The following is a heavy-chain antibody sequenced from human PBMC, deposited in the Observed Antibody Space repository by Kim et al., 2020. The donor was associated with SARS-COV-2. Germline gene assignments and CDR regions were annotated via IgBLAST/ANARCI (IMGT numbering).Heavy chain of an antibody. CDR3: SKYSSSWYYYFDY. Sequence: ADSVKGRFTISRDNSKNTLYLQMNSLSAEDTAVYYWSKYSSSWYYYFDYWGQGTLVTVSS. D-gene: IGHD6-13*01. J-gene: IGHJ4*02. V-gene: IGHV3-23*01.